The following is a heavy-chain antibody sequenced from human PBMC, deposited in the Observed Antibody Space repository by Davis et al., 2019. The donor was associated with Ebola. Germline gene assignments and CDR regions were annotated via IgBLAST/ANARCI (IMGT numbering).Heavy chain of an antibody. CDR2: VSSGGNT. J-gene: IGHJ6*02. CDR3: ANTNRPYDSSGGMDV. V-gene: IGHV3-53*05. CDR1: GFSVSSDY. Sequence: GESLKISCAASGFSVSSDYMSWVRQAPGKGLEWVSIVSSGGNTYYADSVKGRFTISRDNSKNTLYLQMNSLRAEDTAVYYCANTNRPYDSSGGMDVWGQGTTVTVSS. D-gene: IGHD3-22*01.